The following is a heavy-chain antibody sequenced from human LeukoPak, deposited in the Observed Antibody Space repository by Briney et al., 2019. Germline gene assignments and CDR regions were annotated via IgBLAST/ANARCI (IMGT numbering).Heavy chain of an antibody. D-gene: IGHD2-2*01. CDR2: IYTSGST. V-gene: IGHV4-61*02. Sequence: SETLSLTCTVSGGSISSGSYYWSWIRQPAGKGLEWIGRIYTSGSTNYNPSLKSRVTMSVDTSKNQFSLKLSSVTAADTAVYYCAREYQPYLDAFDIWGQGTMVTVSS. CDR3: AREYQPYLDAFDI. CDR1: GGSISSGSYY. J-gene: IGHJ3*02.